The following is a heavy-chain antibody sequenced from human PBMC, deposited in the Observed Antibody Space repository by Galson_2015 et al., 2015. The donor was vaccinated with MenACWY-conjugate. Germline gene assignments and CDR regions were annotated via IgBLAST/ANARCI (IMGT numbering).Heavy chain of an antibody. V-gene: IGHV3-23*01. CDR3: ASAYCRSSSTSTCTNHFQY. CDR1: GFIFSSYA. J-gene: IGHJ1*01. D-gene: IGHD2-2*01. Sequence: SLRLSCAASGFIFSSYAMSWVRQAPGKGLEWVSAMSGSGGSRNYADSVKGRFTISRDNSKNTLSLQMNSLRAEDTAVYYCASAYCRSSSTSTCTNHFQYWGQGTLVTVSS. CDR2: MSGSGGSR.